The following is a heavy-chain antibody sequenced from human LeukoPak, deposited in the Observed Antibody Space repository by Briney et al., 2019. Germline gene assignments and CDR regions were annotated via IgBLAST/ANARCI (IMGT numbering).Heavy chain of an antibody. CDR3: ARGMGPYYYGSGCYGNYYGMDV. CDR1: GGSIGSSSYC. J-gene: IGHJ6*02. Sequence: PSETLSLTCSVSGGSIGSSSYCWAWIRQPPGKGLEWIGTICYSGSTFYNPSLKSRVTLSVDTSKNQFSLKLSSVTAADTAVYYCARGMGPYYYGSGCYGNYYGMDVWGPGTTVTVSS. V-gene: IGHV4-39*01. CDR2: ICYSGST. D-gene: IGHD3-10*01.